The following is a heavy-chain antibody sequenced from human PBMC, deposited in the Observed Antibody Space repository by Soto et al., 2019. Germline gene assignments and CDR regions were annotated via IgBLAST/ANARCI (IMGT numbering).Heavy chain of an antibody. Sequence: QVQLVESGGGVVQPGRSLRLSCAASGFTFSSYAMRWVRQAPGKGLEWVAVISYDGSNKYYADSVKGRFTISRDNSKNTLYLQMNSLRAEDTAVYYCARVTPPDIVPLEAYFDYWGQGTLVTVSS. CDR3: ARVTPPDIVPLEAYFDY. D-gene: IGHD2-8*01. CDR1: GFTFSSYA. V-gene: IGHV3-30-3*01. J-gene: IGHJ4*02. CDR2: ISYDGSNK.